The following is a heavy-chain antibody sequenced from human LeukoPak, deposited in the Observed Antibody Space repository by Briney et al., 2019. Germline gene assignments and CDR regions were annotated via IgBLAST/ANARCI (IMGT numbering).Heavy chain of an antibody. J-gene: IGHJ6*03. CDR1: VFTLSSYS. Sequence: GGSLRLFCAASVFTLSSYSMNGVRHARGKGLEWVSYISSSSNYIYYADSVKGPFTIYRDNAENSLYMQMNSLRAEDTAVYYCAREHYFYYMDGWGKGTTVTVSS. CDR2: ISSSSNYI. V-gene: IGHV3-21*01. CDR3: AREHYFYYMDG.